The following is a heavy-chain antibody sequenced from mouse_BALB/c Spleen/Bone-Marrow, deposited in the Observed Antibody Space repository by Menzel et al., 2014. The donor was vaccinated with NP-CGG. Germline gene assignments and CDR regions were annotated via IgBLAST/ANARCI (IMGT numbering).Heavy chain of an antibody. CDR3: ARNYDYDAYYFDY. V-gene: IGHV2-2*02. CDR2: ILSGGSS. D-gene: IGHD2-4*01. J-gene: IGHJ2*01. CDR1: GFSLTTYG. Sequence: VHLVESGPGLVQPSQSLSITCTVSGFSLTTYGIHWIRQSPGGGLEWLGVILSGGSSDYNAAFISRVSINKDNSKSQVFFKMNSLQANDTAIYYCARNYDYDAYYFDYWGQGTLITVSS.